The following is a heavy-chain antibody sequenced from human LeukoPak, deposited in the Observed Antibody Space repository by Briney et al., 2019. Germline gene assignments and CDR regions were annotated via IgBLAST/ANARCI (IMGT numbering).Heavy chain of an antibody. Sequence: GGSLRLSCAASGFTFSSYAMSWVRQAPEKGLEWVSAISVSGGSTYYADSVKGRFTISRDNSKNTLYLQMNSLRAEDTAVYYCAKRNDAAGEAYYFDYWGQGTLVTVSS. V-gene: IGHV3-23*01. D-gene: IGHD1-1*01. CDR1: GFTFSSYA. CDR2: ISVSGGST. J-gene: IGHJ4*02. CDR3: AKRNDAAGEAYYFDY.